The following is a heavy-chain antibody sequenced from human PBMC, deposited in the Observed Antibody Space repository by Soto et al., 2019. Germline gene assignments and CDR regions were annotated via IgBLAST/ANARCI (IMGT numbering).Heavy chain of an antibody. D-gene: IGHD3-3*01. Sequence: QVQLVESGGGVVQPGRSLRLSCAASGFTFSSYAMHWVRQAPGKGLEWVAVISYDGSNKYYADSVKGRFTISRDNSKNTLYLQMNSLRAEDTAVYYCASLPLRFLEWSDLDYWGQGTLVTVSS. CDR3: ASLPLRFLEWSDLDY. CDR1: GFTFSSYA. J-gene: IGHJ4*02. CDR2: ISYDGSNK. V-gene: IGHV3-30-3*01.